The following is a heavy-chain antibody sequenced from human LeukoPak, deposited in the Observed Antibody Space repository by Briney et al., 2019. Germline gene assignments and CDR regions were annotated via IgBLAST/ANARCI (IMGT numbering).Heavy chain of an antibody. V-gene: IGHV3-23*01. CDR2: ISGSGGST. CDR1: GFTFSSYA. J-gene: IGHJ4*02. D-gene: IGHD2-15*01. Sequence: GGSLRLSCAASGFTFSSYAMSWVRQAPGKWLEWVSAISGSGGSTYYADSVKGRFTISRDNSKNTLYLQMNSLRAEDTAVYYCAKDLVVVVVVAATYKEYWGQGTLVTVSS. CDR3: AKDLVVVVVVAATYKEY.